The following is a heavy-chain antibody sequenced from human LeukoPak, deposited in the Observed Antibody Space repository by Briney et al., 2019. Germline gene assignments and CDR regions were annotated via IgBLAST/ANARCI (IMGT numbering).Heavy chain of an antibody. CDR3: ARDICSDGVCYYGMDV. D-gene: IGHD2-8*01. J-gene: IGHJ6*02. Sequence: GGSLRLSCAASGFTFSSYSMNWVRQAPGKGLEWVSSISSSSSFIYYTDSVKGRFTISRDNAKNSPYLQMNSLRAEDTAVYYCARDICSDGVCYYGMDVWGQGTTVTVSS. CDR2: ISSSSSFI. CDR1: GFTFSSYS. V-gene: IGHV3-21*06.